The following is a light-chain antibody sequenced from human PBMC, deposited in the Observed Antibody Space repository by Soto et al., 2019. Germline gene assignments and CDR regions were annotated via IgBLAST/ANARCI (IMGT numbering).Light chain of an antibody. CDR2: KES. V-gene: IGKV1-5*03. CDR1: QSIGNW. CDR3: QQYNSYSGT. Sequence: DLQMTQSPSTLSASVGDRVTITCRASQSIGNWLAWHQQKPGKAPKLLIYKESSLQSGVPSRFSGSGSGTEFTLTINNQQPDDLASYYCQQYNSYSGTFGQGTKVEIK. J-gene: IGKJ1*01.